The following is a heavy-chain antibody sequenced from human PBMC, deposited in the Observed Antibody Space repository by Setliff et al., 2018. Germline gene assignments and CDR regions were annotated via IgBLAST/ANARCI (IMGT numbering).Heavy chain of an antibody. CDR3: ARSYNFWSGPALDV. J-gene: IGHJ6*04. V-gene: IGHV3-48*01. Sequence: PGGSLRLSCAASGFTFSDYSMNWVRQAPGKGLEWVSDISSSSSTIYYADSVKGRFTISRDNAQNSLDLQMNSLRAEDTAVYYCARSYNFWSGPALDVWGKGTTVTVSS. CDR2: ISSSSSTI. CDR1: GFTFSDYS. D-gene: IGHD3-3*01.